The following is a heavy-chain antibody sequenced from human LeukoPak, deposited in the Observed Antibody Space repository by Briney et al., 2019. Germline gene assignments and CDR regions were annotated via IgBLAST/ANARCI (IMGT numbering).Heavy chain of an antibody. CDR3: ARDLLGRDDFSQVDV. J-gene: IGHJ6*04. V-gene: IGHV3-11*04. Sequence: GGSLRLSCAASGFTFSDYYMGWIRQAPGKGLEWVSYISSSGSTIYYADSVKGRFTISRDNAKNSLYLQMNSLRAEDTAVYYCARDLLGRDDFSQVDVWGKGTTVTVSS. CDR2: ISSSGSTI. CDR1: GFTFSDYY. D-gene: IGHD3-3*01.